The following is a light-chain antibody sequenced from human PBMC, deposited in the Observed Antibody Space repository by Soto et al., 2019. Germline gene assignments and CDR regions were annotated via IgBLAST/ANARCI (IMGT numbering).Light chain of an antibody. CDR3: QSYDSSLSGSGV. V-gene: IGLV1-40*01. J-gene: IGLJ1*01. Sequence: QSVLTQPPSVSGAPGQRVTISCTGSSSNIGAGYDVHWYQQLPGTAPKLLIYGNSNRPSGVPDRFSGSKSGTSASLAITGLGAEDEADYYCQSYDSSLSGSGVFGTGTKLTVL. CDR1: SSNIGAGYD. CDR2: GNS.